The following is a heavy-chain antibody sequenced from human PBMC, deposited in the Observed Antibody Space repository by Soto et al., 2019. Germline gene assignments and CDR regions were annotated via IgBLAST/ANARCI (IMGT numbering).Heavy chain of an antibody. D-gene: IGHD6-13*01. CDR3: ARVTAAGTGDY. Sequence: ASVKVSCKASGGTFSSYAISWVRQAPGQGLEWMGGIIPIFGTANYAQKFQGRVTITADESTSTAYMELNSLRSEDTAVYYCARVTAAGTGDYWGQGTLVTVSS. V-gene: IGHV1-69*13. CDR1: GGTFSSYA. CDR2: IIPIFGTA. J-gene: IGHJ4*02.